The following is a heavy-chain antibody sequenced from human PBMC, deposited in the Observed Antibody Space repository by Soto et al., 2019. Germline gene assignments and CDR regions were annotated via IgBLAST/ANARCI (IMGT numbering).Heavy chain of an antibody. V-gene: IGHV4-30-4*01. CDR2: IYYSGST. Sequence: SETLSLTCTVSGGSISSGDYYWSWIRQPPGKGLEWIGYIYYSGSTYYNPSLKSRVTISVDTAKNQFSLKLSSVTAADTAVYYCARDSRPNYYDSSALVGFDPWGQGTLVTVSS. CDR3: ARDSRPNYYDSSALVGFDP. J-gene: IGHJ5*02. D-gene: IGHD3-22*01. CDR1: GGSISSGDYY.